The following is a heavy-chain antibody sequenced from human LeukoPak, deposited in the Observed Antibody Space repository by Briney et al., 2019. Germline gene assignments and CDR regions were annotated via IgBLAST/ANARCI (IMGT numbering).Heavy chain of an antibody. J-gene: IGHJ4*02. D-gene: IGHD3-16*01. Sequence: GSLRLSCAASGFTFSSYAMTWVRQAPGKGLEWVSAISSAGSTYYADSVKGRFTISRDNSKNTVFLQMNSLRAEDTATYYCTREVWGSFGYWGQGALVTVSS. V-gene: IGHV3-23*01. CDR2: ISSAGST. CDR3: TREVWGSFGY. CDR1: GFTFSSYA.